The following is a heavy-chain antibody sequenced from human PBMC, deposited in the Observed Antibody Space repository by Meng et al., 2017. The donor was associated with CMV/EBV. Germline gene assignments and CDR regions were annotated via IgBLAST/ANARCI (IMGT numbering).Heavy chain of an antibody. D-gene: IGHD1-7*01. CDR1: GGSIISYY. CDR2: IYTSRST. V-gene: IGHV4-4*07. J-gene: IGHJ2*01. CDR3: AKSSEQNWNYGGWYFDL. Sequence: QVRQQESGPGLLKPSEPRPLTGIASGGSIISYYWSGIRQPAGKGLEWIGRIYTSRSTNYNPSLKSRVTMSVDTSKNQFSLKLSSVTAADTAVYYCAKSSEQNWNYGGWYFDLWGRGTLVTVSS.